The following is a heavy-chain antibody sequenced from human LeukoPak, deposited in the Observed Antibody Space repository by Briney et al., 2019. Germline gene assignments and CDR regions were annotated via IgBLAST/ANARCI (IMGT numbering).Heavy chain of an antibody. J-gene: IGHJ1*01. V-gene: IGHV1-18*01. CDR3: TRGKSSGWQEYFQH. D-gene: IGHD6-19*01. Sequence: ASVKVSYKASGYTFTSSGIDWVRQAPGQGLEWMGWISVYNDNTNYAQKLQDRITMTTDTSTSTAYMELRSLRSDDTAIYYCTRGKSSGWQEYFQHWGQGTLVIVSS. CDR2: ISVYNDNT. CDR1: GYTFTSSG.